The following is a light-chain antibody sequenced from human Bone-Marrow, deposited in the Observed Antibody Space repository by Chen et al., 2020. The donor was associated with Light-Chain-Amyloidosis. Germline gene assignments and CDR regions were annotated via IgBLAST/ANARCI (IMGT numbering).Light chain of an antibody. J-gene: IGLJ1*01. Sequence: QSALTQPASVSGSPGPSITISCTGTSGDVGTYNYVSWYQQHPAKAPKVMIYAVSNRPSGVSNRFSGAESGNTATLTISGLQAEDEADYYCSSFTSSSSYVFGPGTKVTVL. CDR2: AVS. CDR3: SSFTSSSSYV. V-gene: IGLV2-14*01. CDR1: SGDVGTYNY.